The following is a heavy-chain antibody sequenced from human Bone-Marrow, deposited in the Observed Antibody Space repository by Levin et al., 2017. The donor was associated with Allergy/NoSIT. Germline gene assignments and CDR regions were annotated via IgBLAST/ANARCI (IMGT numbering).Heavy chain of an antibody. CDR1: GASVNSGSNY. J-gene: IGHJ6*03. Sequence: SQTLSLTCTVSGASVNSGSNYWSWIRQPPGKGLEWIGNIDYSGITNYNPSLKSRVTISADTSRNQIFLRLSSVTAADTAMYYCARDLDYYYYMDVWGKGTTVTVSS. V-gene: IGHV4-61*01. CDR2: IDYSGIT. CDR3: ARDLDYYYYMDV.